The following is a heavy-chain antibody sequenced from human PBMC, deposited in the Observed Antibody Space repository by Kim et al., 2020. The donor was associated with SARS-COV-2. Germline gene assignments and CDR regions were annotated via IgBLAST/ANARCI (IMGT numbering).Heavy chain of an antibody. Sequence: GGSLRLSCAASGFTFNNYGMSWVRQAPGKGLEWVSTIRGNGGSTYYADSVKGRFTISRDNSKNTLYLQMNSLRAEDTAVYYCATGGVGATDWFDPWGQGTLVTVSS. CDR3: ATGGVGATDWFDP. J-gene: IGHJ5*02. D-gene: IGHD1-26*01. CDR1: GFTFNNYG. CDR2: IRGNGGST. V-gene: IGHV3-23*01.